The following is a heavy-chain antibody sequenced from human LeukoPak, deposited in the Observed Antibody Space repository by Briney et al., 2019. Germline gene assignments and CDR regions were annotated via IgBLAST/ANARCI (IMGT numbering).Heavy chain of an antibody. CDR2: IIPLFGTA. CDR1: GGTFSSYA. Sequence: SVKVSCKASGGTFSSYAISWVRQAPGQGVEWMGGIIPLFGTAKYAQKFQGRVTVTADESTSTAYLELSSVRSEDTAVYYCATSRGTDSSGYYSVLSVFDYWGQGTLVTVSS. D-gene: IGHD3-22*01. V-gene: IGHV1-69*13. CDR3: ATSRGTDSSGYYSVLSVFDY. J-gene: IGHJ4*02.